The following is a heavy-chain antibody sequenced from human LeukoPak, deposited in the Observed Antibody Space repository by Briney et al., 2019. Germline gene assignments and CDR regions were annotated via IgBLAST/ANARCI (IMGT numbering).Heavy chain of an antibody. D-gene: IGHD4-23*01. J-gene: IGHJ4*02. CDR1: GFTFSNAW. Sequence: PGGSLRLSCAASGFTFSNAWMSWVRQAPGKGLEWVGRIKSKTDGRTTDYAAPVKGGFTISRDDSKNTLYLQVNSLKTEDTAVYYCTTIVTVVPNYWGQGTLVTVSS. V-gene: IGHV3-15*01. CDR3: TTIVTVVPNY. CDR2: IKSKTDGRTT.